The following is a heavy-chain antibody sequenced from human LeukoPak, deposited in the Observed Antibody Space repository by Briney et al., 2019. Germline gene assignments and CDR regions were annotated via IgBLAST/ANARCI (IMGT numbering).Heavy chain of an antibody. D-gene: IGHD2-2*01. J-gene: IGHJ3*02. CDR1: GGSFSGYY. Sequence: ASETLSLTCAVYGGSFSGYYWSWIRQPPGKGLESIGEINHSGSTNYNPSLKSRVTISVDTSKNQFSLKLSSVTAADTAVYYCTRGYRSTTRCRDAFDIWGQGTMVTVSS. V-gene: IGHV4-34*01. CDR2: INHSGST. CDR3: TRGYRSTTRCRDAFDI.